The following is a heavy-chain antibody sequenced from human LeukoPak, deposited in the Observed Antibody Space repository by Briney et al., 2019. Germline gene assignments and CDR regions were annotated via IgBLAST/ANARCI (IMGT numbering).Heavy chain of an antibody. V-gene: IGHV3-48*03. J-gene: IGHJ4*02. CDR1: GFTFSSYE. Sequence: PGGSLRLSCAASGFTFSSYEMNWVRQARGKGLEWVSYISSSGSTIYYADSVKGRFTISRDNAKNSLYLQMNSLRAEDTAVYYCARVSSSWTAYYFDYWGQGTLVTVSS. CDR3: ARVSSSWTAYYFDY. D-gene: IGHD6-13*01. CDR2: ISSSGSTI.